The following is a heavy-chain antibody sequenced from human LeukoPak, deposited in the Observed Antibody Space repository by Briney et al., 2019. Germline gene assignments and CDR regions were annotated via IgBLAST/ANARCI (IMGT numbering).Heavy chain of an antibody. CDR3: AKSLYGDYAPRNYGMDV. D-gene: IGHD4-17*01. V-gene: IGHV3-30*18. CDR1: GFTFSSYG. J-gene: IGHJ6*02. Sequence: GGSLRLSCAASGFTFSSYGMHWVRQAPGKGLEWVAVISYDGINKYYADSVKGRFTISRDNSKSTLYLQTNNLRAEDTAVFYRAKSLYGDYAPRNYGMDVWGQGTTVTVSS. CDR2: ISYDGINK.